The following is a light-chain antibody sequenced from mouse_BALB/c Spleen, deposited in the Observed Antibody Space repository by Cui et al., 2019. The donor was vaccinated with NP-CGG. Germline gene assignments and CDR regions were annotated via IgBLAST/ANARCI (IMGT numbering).Light chain of an antibody. CDR3: ALWYSNHWV. Sequence: QAVVTPESALTTSPGETVTLTCRSSTGAVTTSNYANWVQEKPDHLFTGLIGGTNNRVPGVPARFSGSLIGDKAALTITGAQTEDEAIYFCALWYSNHWVFGGGTKRTV. CDR1: TGAVTTSNY. V-gene: IGLV1*01. CDR2: GTN. J-gene: IGLJ1*01.